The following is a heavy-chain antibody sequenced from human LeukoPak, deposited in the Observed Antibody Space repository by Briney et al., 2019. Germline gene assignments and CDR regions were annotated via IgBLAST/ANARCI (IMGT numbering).Heavy chain of an antibody. V-gene: IGHV7-4-1*02. J-gene: IGHJ5*02. D-gene: IGHD2-2*01. Sequence: ASVKVSCKASGYTFTSYAMNWVRQAPGQGLEWMGWINTNTGNPTYAQGFTGRFVFSLDTSVSTAYLRISSLKAEDTAVYYCARGMYCSSTSCYVGVSSENWFDPWGQGTLVTVSS. CDR2: INTNTGNP. CDR3: ARGMYCSSTSCYVGVSSENWFDP. CDR1: GYTFTSYA.